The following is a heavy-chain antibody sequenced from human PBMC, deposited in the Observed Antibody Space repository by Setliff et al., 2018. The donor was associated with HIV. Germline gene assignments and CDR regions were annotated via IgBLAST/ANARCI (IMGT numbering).Heavy chain of an antibody. V-gene: IGHV1-3*01. CDR2: INAGNGYT. Sequence: ASVKVSCKASGYTFSRYAMNWVRQAPGQSLEWMGWINAGNGYTKYPQKFQGRVTITSDTSASTAYMELWSLRSEDTAMYYCARVPYCSGCSCYRNYVDYWGPGTLVTVSS. J-gene: IGHJ4*02. CDR3: ARVPYCSGCSCYRNYVDY. D-gene: IGHD2-15*01. CDR1: GYTFSRYA.